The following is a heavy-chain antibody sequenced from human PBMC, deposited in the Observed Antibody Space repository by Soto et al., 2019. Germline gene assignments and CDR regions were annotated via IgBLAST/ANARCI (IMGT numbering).Heavy chain of an antibody. V-gene: IGHV3-7*01. CDR3: ARDLTRWGSSAFDY. Sequence: VGSLSRSCSASGFTFSSYWMSLVRQAPGKGLEWVANIKQDGSEKYYVDSVKGRFTISRDNAKNSLYLQMNSLRAEDTAVYYCARDLTRWGSSAFDYWGQGTLVTVSS. J-gene: IGHJ4*02. CDR2: IKQDGSEK. D-gene: IGHD6-6*01. CDR1: GFTFSSYW.